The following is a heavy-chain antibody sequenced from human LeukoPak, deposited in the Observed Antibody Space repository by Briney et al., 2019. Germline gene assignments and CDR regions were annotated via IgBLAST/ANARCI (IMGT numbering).Heavy chain of an antibody. CDR1: GYSISSGDS. V-gene: IGHV4-4*07. CDR3: ARAPIVGATSWYFDL. D-gene: IGHD1-26*01. CDR2: IYTSGST. Sequence: SETLSLTCTVSGYSISSGDSWGWIRQPAGKGLEWIGRIYTSGSTNYNPSLKSRVTMSVDTSKNQFSLKLSSVTAADTAVYYCARAPIVGATSWYFDLWGRGTLVTVSS. J-gene: IGHJ2*01.